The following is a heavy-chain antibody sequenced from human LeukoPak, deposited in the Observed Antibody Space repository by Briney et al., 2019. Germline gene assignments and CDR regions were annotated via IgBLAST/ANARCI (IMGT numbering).Heavy chain of an antibody. V-gene: IGHV4-59*01. J-gene: IGHJ4*02. Sequence: PSETLSLTCTVSGGSISSYYWSWIRQPPGKGLEWIGYMYYSGSTNYNPSLKSRVTISVDMSKNQVSLKLSSVTAADTAVYYWARVGVGYSYGVLDYWGQGTLVTVSS. CDR3: ARVGVGYSYGVLDY. D-gene: IGHD5-18*01. CDR2: MYYSGST. CDR1: GGSISSYY.